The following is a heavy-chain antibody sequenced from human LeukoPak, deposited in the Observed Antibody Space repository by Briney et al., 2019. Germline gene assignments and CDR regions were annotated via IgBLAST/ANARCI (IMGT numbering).Heavy chain of an antibody. CDR3: VKDRGSYSSSPNWFDP. V-gene: IGHV3-23*01. CDR1: GFTFSSYV. D-gene: IGHD6-13*01. Sequence: PGGSLRLSCAASGFTFSSYVMSWVRQAPGKGLEWVSAISGNGVSTYYADSVKGRFTGSRDNSKNTVYLQMNSLRAEDTAVYYCVKDRGSYSSSPNWFDPWGQGTLVTVSS. CDR2: ISGNGVST. J-gene: IGHJ5*02.